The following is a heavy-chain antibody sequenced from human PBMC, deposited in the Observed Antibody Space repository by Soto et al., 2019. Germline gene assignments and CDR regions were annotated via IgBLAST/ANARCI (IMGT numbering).Heavy chain of an antibody. D-gene: IGHD4-17*01. CDR2: IKSKTDGGTT. J-gene: IGHJ6*03. V-gene: IGHV3-15*01. Sequence: EVQLVESGGGLVKPGGSLRLSCAASGFTFSNAWMSWVRQAPGKGLEWVGRIKSKTDGGTTDYAAPVKGRFTISRDDSKNTLYLQMNSLKTEDTAVYYCTTEITPRPYGDYGGGYYYYYMDVWGKGTTVTVSS. CDR3: TTEITPRPYGDYGGGYYYYYMDV. CDR1: GFTFSNAW.